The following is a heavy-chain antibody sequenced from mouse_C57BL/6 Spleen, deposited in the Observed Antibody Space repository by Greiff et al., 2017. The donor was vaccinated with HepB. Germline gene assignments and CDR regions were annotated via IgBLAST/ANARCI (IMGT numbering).Heavy chain of an antibody. V-gene: IGHV1-55*01. CDR1: GYTFTSYW. D-gene: IGHD2-3*01. CDR3: ARSDGHEGFAY. Sequence: QVQLKESGAELVKPGASVKMSCKASGYTFTSYWITWVKQRPGQGLEWIGDIYPGSGSTNYNEKFKSKATLTVDTSSSTAYMQLSSLTSEDSAVYYCARSDGHEGFAYWGQGTLVTVSA. J-gene: IGHJ3*01. CDR2: IYPGSGST.